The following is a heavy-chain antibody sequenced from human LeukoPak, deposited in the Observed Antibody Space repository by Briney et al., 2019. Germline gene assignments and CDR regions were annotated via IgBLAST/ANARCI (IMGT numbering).Heavy chain of an antibody. Sequence: GGSLRLSCAASGFTFTSYSMNWVRQAPGKGLEWVSTISGGGGSTYYADSVKGRFTISRDNSKNTLYLQVNSLRAEDTAVYYCAKGGKWDVTPFDYWGQGTLVTVSA. J-gene: IGHJ4*02. D-gene: IGHD1-26*01. CDR2: ISGGGGST. V-gene: IGHV3-23*01. CDR3: AKGGKWDVTPFDY. CDR1: GFTFTSYS.